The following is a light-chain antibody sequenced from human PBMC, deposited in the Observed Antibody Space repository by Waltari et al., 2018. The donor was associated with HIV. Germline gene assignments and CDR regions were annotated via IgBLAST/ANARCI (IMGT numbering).Light chain of an antibody. CDR2: GAS. CDR1: QSVGSK. J-gene: IGKJ4*01. Sequence: EIVMTQSPATLSVSPGERATLSCRASQSVGSKLAWYQQKPGQAPRLLIFGASTRATGIPARFSGTGSGTDFTLTISSLQSEDFAVYYCQQYNNWPSLTFGGGTKVEIK. CDR3: QQYNNWPSLT. V-gene: IGKV3-15*01.